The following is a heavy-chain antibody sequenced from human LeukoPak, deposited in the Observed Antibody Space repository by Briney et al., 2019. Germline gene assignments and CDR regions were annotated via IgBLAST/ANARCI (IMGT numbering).Heavy chain of an antibody. Sequence: ASVKVSCKASGYTFTSYDINWVRQATGQGLEWMGWMNPNSGNTGYAQKFQGRVTMTRNTSISTAYMELSSLRSEDTAAYYCARGRDFWSGYPFDPWGQGTLVTVSS. CDR2: MNPNSGNT. J-gene: IGHJ5*02. V-gene: IGHV1-8*01. CDR3: ARGRDFWSGYPFDP. CDR1: GYTFTSYD. D-gene: IGHD3-3*01.